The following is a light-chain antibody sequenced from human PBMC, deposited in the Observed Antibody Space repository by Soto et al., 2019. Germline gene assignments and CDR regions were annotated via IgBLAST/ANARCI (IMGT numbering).Light chain of an antibody. CDR1: QSVSSSY. CDR3: QHYGSA. Sequence: EIVLTQSPGTLSLSPGERATLSCRASQSVSSSYLAWYQQKPGQAPRLLIYGASSRATGIPDRFSGSGSGTDFTLTISRLEREDFAVYYCQHYGSAFGQGTKLEIK. J-gene: IGKJ2*01. V-gene: IGKV3-20*01. CDR2: GAS.